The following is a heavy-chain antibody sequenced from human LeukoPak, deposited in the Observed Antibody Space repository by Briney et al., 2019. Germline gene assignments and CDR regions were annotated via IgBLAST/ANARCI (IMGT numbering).Heavy chain of an antibody. D-gene: IGHD6-19*01. J-gene: IGHJ6*02. Sequence: PSETLSLTCSVSGGSVRSDISHRSWIRQPPGKGLEWIGYVHYSGSANCNPSLESRVTMSLDRSKNQFSLELTSVTAADTAVYYCARNRGWYATDVWGQEAAVTVSS. CDR3: ARNRGWYATDV. V-gene: IGHV4-61*01. CDR2: VHYSGSA. CDR1: GGSVRSDISH.